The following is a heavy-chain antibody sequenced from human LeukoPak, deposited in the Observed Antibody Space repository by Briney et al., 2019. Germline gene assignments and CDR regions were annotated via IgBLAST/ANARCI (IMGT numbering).Heavy chain of an antibody. Sequence: PGESLRLSCAASGFTVTSYWMSWVRQAPGKGLEWVANIKQDGSEKYYVDSVKGRFTISRDNAKNSLYLQMNGLRAEDTAVYYCARVPSGWYSDYWGQGTLVTVSS. CDR3: ARVPSGWYSDY. J-gene: IGHJ4*02. D-gene: IGHD6-19*01. CDR2: IKQDGSEK. CDR1: GFTVTSYW. V-gene: IGHV3-7*01.